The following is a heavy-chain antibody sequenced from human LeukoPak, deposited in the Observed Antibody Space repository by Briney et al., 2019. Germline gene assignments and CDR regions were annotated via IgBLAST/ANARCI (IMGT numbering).Heavy chain of an antibody. CDR3: ARGIQQLVNY. CDR1: GGSFSGYY. D-gene: IGHD6-13*01. Sequence: SETLSLTCAVYGGSFSGYYWSWIRQPPGKGLEWIGEINHSGSTNYNPSFKSRVTISVDTSKNQFSLKLSSVTAADTAVYYCARGIQQLVNYWGQGTLVTVSS. V-gene: IGHV4-34*01. J-gene: IGHJ4*02. CDR2: INHSGST.